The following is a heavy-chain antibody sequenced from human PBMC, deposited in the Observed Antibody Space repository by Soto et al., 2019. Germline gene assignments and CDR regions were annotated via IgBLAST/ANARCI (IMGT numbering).Heavy chain of an antibody. CDR2: ISGSGGST. CDR1: GFTFSSYA. V-gene: IGHV3-23*01. Sequence: GGSLRLSCAASGFTFSSYAMSWVRQAPGKGLEWVSAISGSGGSTYYADSVKGRFTISRDNSKNTLYLQMNSLGAEDTAVYYCATWQLRLAAFDIWGQGTMVTVSS. J-gene: IGHJ3*02. D-gene: IGHD2-15*01. CDR3: ATWQLRLAAFDI.